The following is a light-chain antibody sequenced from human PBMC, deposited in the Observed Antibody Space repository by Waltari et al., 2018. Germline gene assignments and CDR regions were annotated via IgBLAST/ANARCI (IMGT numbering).Light chain of an antibody. Sequence: DIQMAQSPSTLSASVGDRVTITCRASQSISSWLAWYQQKPGKAPNLLIYKASALESGVPSGFSGSGSATDFTLTISGLQPDDFATYFCQQYNSFPWTFGQGTKVEIK. V-gene: IGKV1-5*03. CDR3: QQYNSFPWT. J-gene: IGKJ1*01. CDR1: QSISSW. CDR2: KAS.